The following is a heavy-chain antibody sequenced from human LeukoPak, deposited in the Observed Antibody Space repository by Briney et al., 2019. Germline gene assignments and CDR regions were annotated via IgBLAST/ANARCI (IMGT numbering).Heavy chain of an antibody. CDR2: MNPNSGNT. CDR3: ARGGSGSYYNAGDKHPFDY. J-gene: IGHJ4*02. CDR1: GYTFTSYD. Sequence: ASVKVSCKASGYTFTSYDINWVRQATGQGLEWMGWMNPNSGNTGYAQKFQGRVTMTRNTSISTAYMELSSLRSDDTAVYYCARGGSGSYYNAGDKHPFDYWGQGTLVTVSS. V-gene: IGHV1-8*02. D-gene: IGHD3-10*01.